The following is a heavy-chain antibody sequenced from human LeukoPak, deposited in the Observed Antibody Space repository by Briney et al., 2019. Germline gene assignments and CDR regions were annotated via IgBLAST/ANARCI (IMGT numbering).Heavy chain of an antibody. V-gene: IGHV4-34*01. CDR2: INHSGST. CDR3: ARGVRDYYGSGRPFDY. CDR1: GGSISSYY. J-gene: IGHJ4*02. Sequence: SETLSLTCTVSGGSISSYYWSWIRQPPGKGLEWIGEINHSGSTNYNPSLKSRVTISVDTSKNQFSPKLSSVTAADTAVYYCARGVRDYYGSGRPFDYWGQGTLVTVSS. D-gene: IGHD3-10*01.